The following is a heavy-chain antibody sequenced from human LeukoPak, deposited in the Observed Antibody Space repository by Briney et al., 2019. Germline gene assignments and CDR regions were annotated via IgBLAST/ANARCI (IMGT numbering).Heavy chain of an antibody. D-gene: IGHD6-19*01. CDR2: ISGSGGTT. J-gene: IGHJ4*02. Sequence: PGGSLRLSCAASGFTFSSYAMSWVRQALGKGLEWVSAISGSGGTTYYADSVKGRFTISRDDSMYLQMNSLRAEDTAVYYCAKVSSGWTFDYWGQGTLVTVSS. CDR1: GFTFSSYA. CDR3: AKVSSGWTFDY. V-gene: IGHV3-23*01.